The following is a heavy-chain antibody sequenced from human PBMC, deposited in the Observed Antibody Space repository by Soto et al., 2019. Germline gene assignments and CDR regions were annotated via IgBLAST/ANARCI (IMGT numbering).Heavy chain of an antibody. CDR3: ARDQWRATGGMDV. CDR2: ISSGSSTI. Sequence: EVQLVESGGGLVQPGGSLRLSCAASGFTFSSYNMNWVRQAPGKGLEWVSYISSGSSTIYYADSVKGRFTISRDNAKNSLYLQMSSLRAEDTAVYYCARDQWRATGGMDVWGQGTTVTVSS. J-gene: IGHJ6*02. D-gene: IGHD6-19*01. CDR1: GFTFSSYN. V-gene: IGHV3-48*01.